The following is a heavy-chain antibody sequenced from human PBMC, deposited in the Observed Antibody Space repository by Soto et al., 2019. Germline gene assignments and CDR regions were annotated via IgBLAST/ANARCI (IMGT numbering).Heavy chain of an antibody. CDR2: IDPSDSYT. J-gene: IGHJ6*02. Sequence: GESLKISCKGSGYSFTSYWISWVRQMPGKGLEWMGRIDPSDSYTNYSPSFQGHVTISADKSISTAYLQWSSLKASDTAMYYCARSFSGYDLLVGYYYYGMDVWGQGTTVTVS. CDR3: ARSFSGYDLLVGYYYYGMDV. V-gene: IGHV5-10-1*01. CDR1: GYSFTSYW. D-gene: IGHD5-12*01.